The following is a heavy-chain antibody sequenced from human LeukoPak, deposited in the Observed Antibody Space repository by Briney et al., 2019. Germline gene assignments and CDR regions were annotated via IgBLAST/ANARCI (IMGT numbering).Heavy chain of an antibody. CDR3: ARVEIVVPAAIRGDYYYYYGMDV. V-gene: IGHV1-8*01. D-gene: IGHD2-2*02. CDR1: GYTFTSYD. CDR2: MNPNSGNT. J-gene: IGHJ6*02. Sequence: SVKVSCKASGYTFTSYDINWVRQATGQGLEWMGWMNPNSGNTGYAQKFQGRVTMTRNTSISTAYMELSSLRSEDTAVYYCARVEIVVPAAIRGDYYYYYGMDVWGQGTTVTVSS.